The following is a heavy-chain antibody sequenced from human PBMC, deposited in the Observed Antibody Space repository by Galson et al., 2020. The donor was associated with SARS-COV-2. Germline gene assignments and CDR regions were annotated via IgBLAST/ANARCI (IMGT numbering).Heavy chain of an antibody. CDR3: AKVKYSEVITTPFYYYYGMDV. V-gene: IGHV3-23*01. CDR2: ISGSGGST. D-gene: IGHD3-22*01. J-gene: IGHJ6*02. Sequence: GESLKISCAASGFTFSSYAMSWVRQAPGKGLEWVSAISGSGGSTYYADSVKGRFTISRDNSKNTLYLQMNSLRAEDTAVYYCAKVKYSEVITTPFYYYYGMDVWGQGTTVTVSS. CDR1: GFTFSSYA.